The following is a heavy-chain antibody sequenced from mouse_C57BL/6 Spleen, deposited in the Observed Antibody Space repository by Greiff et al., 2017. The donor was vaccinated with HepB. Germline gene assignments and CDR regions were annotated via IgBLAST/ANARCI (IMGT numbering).Heavy chain of an antibody. CDR2: INPNNGGT. D-gene: IGHD2-3*01. J-gene: IGHJ3*01. CDR1: GYTFTDYN. CDR3: ARYGYYHTSFAY. Sequence: VQLQQSGPELVKPGASVKIPCKASGYTFTDYNMDWVKQSHGKSLEWIGDINPNNGGTIYNQKFKGKATLTVDKSSSTAYMELRSLTSEDTAVYYCARYGYYHTSFAYWGQGTLVTVSA. V-gene: IGHV1-18*01.